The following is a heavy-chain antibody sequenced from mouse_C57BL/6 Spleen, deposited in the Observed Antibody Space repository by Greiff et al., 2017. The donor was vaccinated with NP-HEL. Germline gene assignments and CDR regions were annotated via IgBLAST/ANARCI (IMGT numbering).Heavy chain of an antibody. CDR1: GYTFTDYY. J-gene: IGHJ2*01. Sequence: VQLQQSGPVLVKPGASVKMSCKASGYTFTDYYMNWVKQSHGKSLEWIGVINPYNGGTSYNQKFKGKATLTVDKSSSTAYMELNSLTSEDSAVYYCARRLYYDYDLYYFDYWGQGTTLPVSS. V-gene: IGHV1-19*01. D-gene: IGHD2-4*01. CDR3: ARRLYYDYDLYYFDY. CDR2: INPYNGGT.